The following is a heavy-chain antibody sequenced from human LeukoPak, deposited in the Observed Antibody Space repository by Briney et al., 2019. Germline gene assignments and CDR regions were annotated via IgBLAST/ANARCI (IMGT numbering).Heavy chain of an antibody. CDR1: GYTFTSFD. CDR3: ARDMHQEGSFDY. J-gene: IGHJ4*02. V-gene: IGHV1-8*01. CDR2: MNPNSGNT. D-gene: IGHD3-10*01. Sequence: ASVKVSCKASGYTFTSFDINWVRQAPGQVLEWMGWMNPNSGNTGYAQKFQDRVTMTRNTSISTAYMELSSLRSEDTAVYYCARDMHQEGSFDYWGQGTLVTVSS.